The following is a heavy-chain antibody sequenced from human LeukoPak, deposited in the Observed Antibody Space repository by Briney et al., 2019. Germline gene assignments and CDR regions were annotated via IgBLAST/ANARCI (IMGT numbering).Heavy chain of an antibody. D-gene: IGHD1-26*01. CDR1: GFTFSSYS. CDR2: ISSSSSTI. Sequence: GGSLRLSCAASGFTFSSYSMNWVRQAPGKGLEWVSYISSSSSTIYYADSVKGRFTISRDNAKNSLYLQMNSLRAEDTAVYYCAKDESSGSYALSGYWGQGTLVTVSS. CDR3: AKDESSGSYALSGY. V-gene: IGHV3-48*01. J-gene: IGHJ4*02.